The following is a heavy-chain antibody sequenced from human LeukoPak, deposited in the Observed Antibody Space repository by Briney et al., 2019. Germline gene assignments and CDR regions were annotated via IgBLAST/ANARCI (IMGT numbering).Heavy chain of an antibody. V-gene: IGHV5-10-1*01. CDR1: GYSLTSYW. D-gene: IGHD3-22*01. Sequence: GESLKISCKGSGYSLTSYWISWVRQMPGKGLEWMGRIDPSDSYTNYSPSFQGHVTISADKSISTAYLQWSSLKASDTAMYCCARRKYYYDSSGYYDKYYFDYWGQGTLVTVSS. CDR2: IDPSDSYT. CDR3: ARRKYYYDSSGYYDKYYFDY. J-gene: IGHJ4*02.